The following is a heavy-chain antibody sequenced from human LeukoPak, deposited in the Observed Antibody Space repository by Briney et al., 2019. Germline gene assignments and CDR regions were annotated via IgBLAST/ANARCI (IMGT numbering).Heavy chain of an antibody. J-gene: IGHJ6*03. CDR1: GYTFTSYD. D-gene: IGHD2/OR15-2a*01. Sequence: ASVKVSCKASGYTFTSYDINWVRQATGQGLEWMGWMNPNSGNTGYAQKFQGRVTITRNTSISTAYMELSSLRSEDTAVYYCARGESGYLSYYYYYTDVWGKGTTVTVSS. CDR2: MNPNSGNT. CDR3: ARGESGYLSYYYYYTDV. V-gene: IGHV1-8*03.